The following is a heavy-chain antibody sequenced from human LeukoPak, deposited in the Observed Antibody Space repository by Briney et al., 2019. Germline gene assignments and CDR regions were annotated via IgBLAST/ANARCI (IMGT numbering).Heavy chain of an antibody. CDR2: ISSSSSTI. J-gene: IGHJ3*02. CDR1: GFTFSSYS. V-gene: IGHV3-48*02. CDR3: ARDQGWRWLQLRYNWRAFDI. D-gene: IGHD5-24*01. Sequence: GGSLRLSCAASGFTFSSYSMNWVRQAPGKRLEWVSYISSSSSTIYYADSVKGRFTISRDNAKNSLYLQMNSLRDEDTAVYYCARDQGWRWLQLRYNWRAFDIWGQGTMVTVSS.